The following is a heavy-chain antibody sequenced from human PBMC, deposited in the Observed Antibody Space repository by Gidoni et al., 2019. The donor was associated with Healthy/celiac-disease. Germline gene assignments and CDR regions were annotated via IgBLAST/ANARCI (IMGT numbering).Heavy chain of an antibody. CDR2: IYAGGST. D-gene: IGHD3-3*01. Sequence: QLQESGPGLVKPSETLYLTCTAPGGPICSSSYYWGWIRQRAGKGREWIGSIYAGGSTYYNPSLKGRVTISIDTSKNQFSLKLSSVSAADTAVYYCARRVRIFGVDGFDYWGQGTLVTVSS. V-gene: IGHV4-39*01. J-gene: IGHJ4*02. CDR1: GGPICSSSYY. CDR3: ARRVRIFGVDGFDY.